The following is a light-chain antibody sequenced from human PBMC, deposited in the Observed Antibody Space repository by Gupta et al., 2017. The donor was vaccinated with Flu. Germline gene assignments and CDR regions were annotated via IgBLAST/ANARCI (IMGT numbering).Light chain of an antibody. CDR1: SSNIGANT. CDR3: AARDDSLNGPV. Sequence: QSVLTQSPSASATPGQRVAISCSGSSSNIGANTVDWYQQLPGAAPKLLIYNNNRRPSGVPDRFSGSKSGTSASLAISGLQSEDEADYYCAARDDSLNGPVFGGGTKPTVL. CDR2: NNN. V-gene: IGLV1-44*01. J-gene: IGLJ2*01.